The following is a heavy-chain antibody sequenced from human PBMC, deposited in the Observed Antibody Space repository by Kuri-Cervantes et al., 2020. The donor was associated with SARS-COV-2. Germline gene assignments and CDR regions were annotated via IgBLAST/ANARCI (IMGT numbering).Heavy chain of an antibody. Sequence: SAKVSCKASGGTFSSYAISWVRQAPGQGLEWMGRIIPIFGTANYAQKFQGRVTITADESTSTAYMELSSLRSEDTAVYYCAWLTDYGVPFDYWGQGTLVTVSS. V-gene: IGHV1-69*13. D-gene: IGHD4-17*01. J-gene: IGHJ4*02. CDR2: IIPIFGTA. CDR3: AWLTDYGVPFDY. CDR1: GGTFSSYA.